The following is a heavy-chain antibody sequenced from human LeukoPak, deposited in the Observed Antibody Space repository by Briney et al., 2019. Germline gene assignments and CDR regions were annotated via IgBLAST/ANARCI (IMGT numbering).Heavy chain of an antibody. Sequence: PGGSLRLSCAASGFTFTNYAMSWVRQAPGKGLEWVSVIYSGGSTYYADSVKGRFTISRDNSKNALYLQMNSLRAEDTAVYYCARLDDSSSSSTLVDYWGQGTLVTVSS. CDR3: ARLDDSSSSSTLVDY. V-gene: IGHV3-53*01. CDR1: GFTFTNYA. D-gene: IGHD6-6*01. J-gene: IGHJ4*02. CDR2: IYSGGST.